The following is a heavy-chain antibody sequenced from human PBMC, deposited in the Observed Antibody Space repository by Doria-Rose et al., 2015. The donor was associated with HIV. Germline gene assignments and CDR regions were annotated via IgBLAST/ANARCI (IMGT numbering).Heavy chain of an antibody. D-gene: IGHD6-25*01. V-gene: IGHV3-9*01. CDR2: ISWNSGSI. Sequence: VQLVQSGGGLVQPGRSLRLSCAASGFTFDDYAMHWVRQAPGKGLEWVSGISWNSGSIGYADSVKGRFSISRDNVKNSLYLQMNSLRVEDTALYYCVKDLREGGLSGWYAFEIWGQGTMVTVSS. CDR1: GFTFDDYA. J-gene: IGHJ3*02. CDR3: VKDLREGGLSGWYAFEI.